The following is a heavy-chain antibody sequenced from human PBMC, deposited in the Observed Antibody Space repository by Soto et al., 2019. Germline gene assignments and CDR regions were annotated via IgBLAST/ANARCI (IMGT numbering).Heavy chain of an antibody. J-gene: IGHJ4*02. V-gene: IGHV3-49*03. D-gene: IGHD3-22*01. Sequence: SLRLPCIASGFTFGDYAMRWFRQAPGKGLEWVGFIRSKAYGGTTEYAASVKGRFTISRDDSKSIAYLQMNSLKTEDTAVYYCNIQRLLPRYWGQGTLVTVSP. CDR2: IRSKAYGGTT. CDR1: GFTFGDYA. CDR3: NIQRLLPRY.